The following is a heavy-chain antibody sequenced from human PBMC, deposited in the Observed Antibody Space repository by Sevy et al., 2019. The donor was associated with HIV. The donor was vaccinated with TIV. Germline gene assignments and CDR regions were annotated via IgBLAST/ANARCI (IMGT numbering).Heavy chain of an antibody. CDR2: IHSSGTT. D-gene: IGHD5-12*01. Sequence: SETLSLTCTVSSGSISSYYWSWIRQPPGKGLEYIEYIHSSGTTNYNPSLKSRVTISVDTSKNQFSLNLSSVTAADTAVYYCTRAPPVRSGDDSLNWFDPWGQGTLVTVSS. CDR3: TRAPPVRSGDDSLNWFDP. J-gene: IGHJ5*02. V-gene: IGHV4-59*01. CDR1: SGSISSYY.